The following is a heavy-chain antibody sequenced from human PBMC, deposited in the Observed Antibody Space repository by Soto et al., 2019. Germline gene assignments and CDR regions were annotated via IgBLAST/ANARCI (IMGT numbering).Heavy chain of an antibody. D-gene: IGHD6-19*01. CDR3: AKDRQYSSGWYSYFDY. V-gene: IGHV3-30*18. CDR2: ISYDGSNK. CDR1: GFTFSSYG. Sequence: LSCAASGFTFSSYGMHWVRQAPGKGLEWVAVISYDGSNKYYADSVKGRFTISRDNSKNTLYLQMNSLRAEDTAVYYCAKDRQYSSGWYSYFDYWGQGTLVTVSS. J-gene: IGHJ4*02.